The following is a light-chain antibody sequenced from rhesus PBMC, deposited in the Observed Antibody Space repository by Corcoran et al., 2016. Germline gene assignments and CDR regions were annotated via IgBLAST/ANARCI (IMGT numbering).Light chain of an antibody. Sequence: QMTQSPSALSASVGDRVTISCRASHNIYINLAWYQQKPGKAPKLLNYAALRLQTGIPSRFSGIGSGIDFTLAITSLRPNDSAAYYCQHYYDIPLAFGGGAKVDLK. CDR3: QHYYDIPLA. V-gene: IGKV1S12*01. CDR2: AAL. CDR1: HNIYIN. J-gene: IGKJ4*01.